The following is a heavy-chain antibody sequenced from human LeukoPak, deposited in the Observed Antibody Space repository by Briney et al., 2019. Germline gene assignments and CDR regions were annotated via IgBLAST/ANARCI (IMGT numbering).Heavy chain of an antibody. Sequence: GGSLRLSCAASGFTFSSYSMNWVRQAPGKGLEWVSSISSSSSYIYYADSVKGRFTISRDNAKNSLYLQMNSLRAEDTAVYYCARRGIAAAGADYWGQGTLVTVSS. J-gene: IGHJ4*02. D-gene: IGHD6-13*01. CDR1: GFTFSSYS. CDR2: ISSSSSYI. V-gene: IGHV3-21*01. CDR3: ARRGIAAAGADY.